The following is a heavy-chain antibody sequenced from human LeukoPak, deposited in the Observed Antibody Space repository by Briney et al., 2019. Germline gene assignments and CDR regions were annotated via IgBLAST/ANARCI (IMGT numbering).Heavy chain of an antibody. V-gene: IGHV4-59*12. CDR1: GGSISSYY. CDR3: ARELHSNYDPLLGASLYFDY. J-gene: IGHJ4*02. CDR2: IYYSGST. Sequence: KPSETLSLTCTVSGGSISSYYWSWIRQPPGKGLEWIGYIYYSGSTNYNPSLKSRVTMSVDTSKNQFSLKLSSVTAADTAVNYCARELHSNYDPLLGASLYFDYWGQGTLVTVSS. D-gene: IGHD4-11*01.